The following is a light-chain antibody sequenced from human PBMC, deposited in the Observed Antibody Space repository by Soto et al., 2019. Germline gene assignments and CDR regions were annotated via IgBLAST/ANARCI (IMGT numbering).Light chain of an antibody. J-gene: IGLJ1*01. CDR2: YDR. Sequence: SYELTQPPSVSVAPGKTATITCGGDNIGSKSVHWYLQKPGQAPVLVIYYDRDRPSGIPERFSGSNSGNTATLTINRVEAGDEADYSCQVWDYSVDHPIFGTGTKLTVL. CDR3: QVWDYSVDHPI. CDR1: NIGSKS. V-gene: IGLV3-21*04.